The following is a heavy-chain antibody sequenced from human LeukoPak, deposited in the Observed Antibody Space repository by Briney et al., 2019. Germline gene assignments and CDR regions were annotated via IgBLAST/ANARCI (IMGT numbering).Heavy chain of an antibody. D-gene: IGHD2-2*01. CDR1: GGSINSGDCY. V-gene: IGHV4-30-4*01. Sequence: SETLSLTCTVSGGSINSGDCYWSWIRQPPRKGLEWIGYIYYSGSTYYTPSLKSRVTISIDTSKNQFSLQLRPVTAAETAVYYCARVEPAAVGQPNDCWGQGTLVTVSS. CDR3: ARVEPAAVGQPNDC. CDR2: IYYSGST. J-gene: IGHJ4*02.